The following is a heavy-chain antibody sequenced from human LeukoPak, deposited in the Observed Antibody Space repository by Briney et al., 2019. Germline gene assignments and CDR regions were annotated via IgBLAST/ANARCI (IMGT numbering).Heavy chain of an antibody. V-gene: IGHV3-9*01. CDR2: ISWNSGTI. CDR1: GFIFNNYA. CDR3: AKDNRRHYTSGPNPDSLH. J-gene: IGHJ4*02. Sequence: PGGSLRLSCAGSGFIFNNYAMHWVRQHPGKGLEWVSGISWNSGTIDYADSVRGRFTISRDNAKNSLYLQMDSLRVEDTAFYYCAKDNRRHYTSGPNPDSLHWGQGALLTVSS. D-gene: IGHD6-19*01.